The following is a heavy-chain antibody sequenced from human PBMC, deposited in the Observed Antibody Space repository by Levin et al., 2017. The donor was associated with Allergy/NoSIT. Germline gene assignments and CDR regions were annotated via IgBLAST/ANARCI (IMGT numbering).Heavy chain of an antibody. Sequence: RRGESLKISCAASGFTFDDYGMHWVRQAPGKGLEWVSGLNWSGDTTGYADSVKGRFTISRDNAKNSLYLQMNSLTAEDTAFYYCVRDRRVSHWFADDWFDPWGQGTLVTVSS. CDR2: LNWSGDTT. D-gene: IGHD3-9*01. CDR3: VRDRRVSHWFADDWFDP. CDR1: GFTFDDYG. J-gene: IGHJ5*02. V-gene: IGHV3-20*04.